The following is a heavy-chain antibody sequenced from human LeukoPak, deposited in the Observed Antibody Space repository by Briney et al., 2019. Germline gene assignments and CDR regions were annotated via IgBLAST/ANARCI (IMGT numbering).Heavy chain of an antibody. CDR1: GGSISSYY. V-gene: IGHV4-4*09. Sequence: SETLSLTCTVSGGSISSYYWSWIRQPPGKGMEWIGYIYTSGSTNYNPSLKSRVTISVDTSKNQFSLKLSSVTAADTAVYYCARSLAGEWELHLVFDYWGQGTLVTVSS. D-gene: IGHD1-26*01. CDR2: IYTSGST. J-gene: IGHJ4*02. CDR3: ARSLAGEWELHLVFDY.